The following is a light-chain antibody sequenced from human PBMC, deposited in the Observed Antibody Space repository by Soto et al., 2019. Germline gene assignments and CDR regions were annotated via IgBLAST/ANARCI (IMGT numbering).Light chain of an antibody. Sequence: QAVVTQEPSLTVSPGGTVTLTCGSSTGAVTNGHYPYWFQQKPGQAPRTLIYDTTNRHSWTPARFSGSLLGGKAALTLSGAQPEDEAEYYCLLSYNGLYVFGTGTKVTV. CDR1: TGAVTNGHY. V-gene: IGLV7-46*01. CDR2: DTT. CDR3: LLSYNGLYV. J-gene: IGLJ1*01.